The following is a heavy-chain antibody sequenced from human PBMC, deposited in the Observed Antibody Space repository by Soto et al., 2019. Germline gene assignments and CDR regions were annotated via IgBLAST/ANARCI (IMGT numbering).Heavy chain of an antibody. V-gene: IGHV4-59*08. Sequence: SETLSLTCTVSGGSISSYFWSWVRQPPGKGLEWIGYIYYSGSTNYHPSLKSRVTISVDTSKNQFSLKLSSVPAADTAVYYCARHKGRSGYFDYGGQRTLVTVSS. CDR1: GGSISSYF. D-gene: IGHD3-22*01. CDR2: IYYSGST. CDR3: ARHKGRSGYFDY. J-gene: IGHJ4*02.